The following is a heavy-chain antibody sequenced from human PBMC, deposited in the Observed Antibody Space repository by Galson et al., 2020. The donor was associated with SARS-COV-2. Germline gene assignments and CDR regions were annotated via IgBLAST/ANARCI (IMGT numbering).Heavy chain of an antibody. CDR1: GGSFSGYF. J-gene: IGHJ4*02. V-gene: IGHV4-34*01. CDR3: PRGLDGTGEFNGWYY. Sequence: PETLSPTCPVYGGSFSGYFWRWIRQLPGKGLEWIGEVNHSARTNYNPSLKSRVTISVDTSKNQLSLKLRSVTAADTAVYYCPRGLDGTGEFNGWYYWGQGTLVTVSS. CDR2: VNHSART. D-gene: IGHD3-10*01.